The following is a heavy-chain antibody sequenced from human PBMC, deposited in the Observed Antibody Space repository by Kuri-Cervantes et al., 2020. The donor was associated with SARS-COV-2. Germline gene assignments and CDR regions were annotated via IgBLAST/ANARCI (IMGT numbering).Heavy chain of an antibody. CDR1: GGSFSGYY. Sequence: GSLRLSCAVYGGSFSGYYWSWIRQPPGKGLEWIGEINHSGSTNYNPSLKSRVTISVDTSKNQFSLKLSSVTAADTAVYSCARGSYSFGVDYWGQGTLVTVSS. D-gene: IGHD1-26*01. CDR2: INHSGST. V-gene: IGHV4-34*01. CDR3: ARGSYSFGVDY. J-gene: IGHJ4*02.